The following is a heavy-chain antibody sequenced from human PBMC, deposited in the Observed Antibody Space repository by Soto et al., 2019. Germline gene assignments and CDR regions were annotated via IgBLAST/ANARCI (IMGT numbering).Heavy chain of an antibody. D-gene: IGHD3-9*01. J-gene: IGHJ4*02. CDR2: ISWNSGSI. CDR1: GFTFDDYA. Sequence: PGGSLRLSCAASGFTFDDYAMHWVRQAPGKGLEWVSGISWNSGSIGYADSVKGRFTISRDNAKNSLYLQMNSLRAEDTALYYCAKSALGRYFDWSTPFDYWGQGTLVTVSS. V-gene: IGHV3-9*01. CDR3: AKSALGRYFDWSTPFDY.